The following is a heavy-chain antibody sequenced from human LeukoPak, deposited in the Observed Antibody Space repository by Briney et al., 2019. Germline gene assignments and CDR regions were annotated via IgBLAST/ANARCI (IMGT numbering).Heavy chain of an antibody. V-gene: IGHV3-11*04. CDR3: ASSRLWVPTY. D-gene: IGHD2-2*01. CDR1: RFTSCDYY. J-gene: IGHJ4*02. Sequence: GRSLRLSRAASRFTSCDYYMSWSCEAPGKGLEWVSYISSSGSTIYYADSVKGRFTISRDNAKNSLYLQMNSLRAEDTAVYYCASSRLWVPTYWGQGTLVTVSS. CDR2: ISSSGSTI.